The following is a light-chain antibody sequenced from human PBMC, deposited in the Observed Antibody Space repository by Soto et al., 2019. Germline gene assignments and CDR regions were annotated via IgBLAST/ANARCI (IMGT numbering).Light chain of an antibody. CDR1: QSLSGNY. V-gene: IGKV3-20*01. Sequence: IVLTQSPGTLSLSPGQRATLSCRASQSLSGNYLAWYQKQAGQAPRVLIYRASIRATGISDRFSGSGSGTDYSLPTSRLEPEDYVVNYCRHHGATSRTFGQGTKVDIK. CDR2: RAS. CDR3: RHHGATSRT. J-gene: IGKJ1*01.